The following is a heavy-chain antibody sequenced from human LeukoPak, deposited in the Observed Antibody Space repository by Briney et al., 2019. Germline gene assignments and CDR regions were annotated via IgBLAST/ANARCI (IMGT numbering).Heavy chain of an antibody. CDR1: GFTFSGSA. CDR3: AKKPGHYYDSSGYSREYYFDY. J-gene: IGHJ4*02. Sequence: GGSLRLSCAASGFTFSGSAMHWVRQASGKGLEWVGRIRSKANSYATAYAASVKGRFTISRDDSKNTAYLQMNSLKTEDTAVYYCAKKPGHYYDSSGYSREYYFDYWGQGTLVTVSS. V-gene: IGHV3-73*01. CDR2: IRSKANSYAT. D-gene: IGHD3-22*01.